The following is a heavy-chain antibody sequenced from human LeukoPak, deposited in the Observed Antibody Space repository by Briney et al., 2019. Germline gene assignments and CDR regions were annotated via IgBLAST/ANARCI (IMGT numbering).Heavy chain of an antibody. D-gene: IGHD6-19*01. CDR1: GFTFSNYW. V-gene: IGHV3-21*01. CDR2: ISSSSSYI. Sequence: TGGSLRLSCAASGFTFSNYWMTWVRQAPGKGLEWVSSISSSSSYIYYADSVKGRFTISRDNAKNSLYLQMNSLRAEDTAVYYCARDEGSSGWYGQNWFDPWGQGTLVTVSS. J-gene: IGHJ5*02. CDR3: ARDEGSSGWYGQNWFDP.